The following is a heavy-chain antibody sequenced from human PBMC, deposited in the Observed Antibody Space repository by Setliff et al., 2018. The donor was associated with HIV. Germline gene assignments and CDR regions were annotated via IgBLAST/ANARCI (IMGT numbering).Heavy chain of an antibody. CDR2: ISNSGSTI. CDR3: ARARAFYYDNRADNWFDP. CDR1: GFSFSSFE. Sequence: GGSLRLSCVASGFSFSSFEMNWVRQAPGKGLEWVSYISNSGSTIYYADSVKGRFTISRDNAKNSLYLQMNNLRAEDTAVYYCARARAFYYDNRADNWFDPWGQGTLVTVSS. D-gene: IGHD3-22*01. V-gene: IGHV3-48*03. J-gene: IGHJ5*02.